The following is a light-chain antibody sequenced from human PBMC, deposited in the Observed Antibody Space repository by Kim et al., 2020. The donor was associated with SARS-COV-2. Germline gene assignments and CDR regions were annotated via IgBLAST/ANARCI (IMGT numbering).Light chain of an antibody. CDR1: SGSIASNY. CDR2: EDN. V-gene: IGLV6-57*03. CDR3: QSYDSSNRGV. J-gene: IGLJ3*02. Sequence: KTVTISCTRSSGSIASNYVQWYQQRPGSAPTTVIYEDNQRPSGVPDRFSGSIDSSSNSASLTISGLKTEDEADYYRQSYDSSNRGVFGGGTQLTVL.